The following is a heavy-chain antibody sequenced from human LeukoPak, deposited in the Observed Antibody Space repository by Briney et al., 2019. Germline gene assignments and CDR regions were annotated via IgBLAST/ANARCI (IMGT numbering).Heavy chain of an antibody. CDR1: GLTFSSYS. D-gene: IGHD6-13*01. CDR2: ISYDGNNK. Sequence: GGSLRLSCAASGLTFSSYSMNWVRQAPGKGLEWVAVISYDGNNKYYADSVKGRFTISRDNSKNTLYLQMNSLRADDTAVYYCARDKFYSSSYFDYWGQGTLVTVSS. V-gene: IGHV3-30*03. CDR3: ARDKFYSSSYFDY. J-gene: IGHJ4*02.